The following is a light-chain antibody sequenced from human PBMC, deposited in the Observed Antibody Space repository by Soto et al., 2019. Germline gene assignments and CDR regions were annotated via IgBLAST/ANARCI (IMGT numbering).Light chain of an antibody. CDR2: TNN. Sequence: QSVLTQPPSASGTPGQRITISCSGSSSDIESHTVNWYQQVPGKAPKLLINTNNQRPSGVPARFSGSKSGASASLAISGLQSEDEATYYCATWEDSRQGLFGTGTKVT. CDR3: ATWEDSRQGL. CDR1: SSDIESHT. V-gene: IGLV1-44*01. J-gene: IGLJ1*01.